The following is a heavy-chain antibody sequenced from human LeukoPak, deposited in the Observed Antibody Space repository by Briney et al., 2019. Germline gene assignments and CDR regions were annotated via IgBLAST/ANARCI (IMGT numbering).Heavy chain of an antibody. CDR3: ARGGRLRSAVYYMDV. CDR1: GYTFTSYD. Sequence: ASAKVSCKASGYTFTSYDINWVRQATGQGLEWMGWMNPNSGNTGYAQKFQGRVTMTRNTSVSTAYMELSSLRSEDTAVYYCARGGRLRSAVYYMDVWGKGTTVTVSS. D-gene: IGHD5-12*01. V-gene: IGHV1-8*01. J-gene: IGHJ6*03. CDR2: MNPNSGNT.